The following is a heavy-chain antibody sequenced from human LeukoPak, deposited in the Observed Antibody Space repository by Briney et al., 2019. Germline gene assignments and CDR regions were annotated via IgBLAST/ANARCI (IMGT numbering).Heavy chain of an antibody. J-gene: IGHJ4*02. D-gene: IGHD1-26*01. Sequence: SETLSLTCAVSGGSISSVNLWSWVRQPPGKGLEWVGEMYLSGTDTYNPSLRGRVTISVDRSKNQLSLRLRSVTAADTAVYYCAGLVGRYSTGMYYYFDYWGPGTLVTVSS. CDR1: GGSISSVNL. V-gene: IGHV4-4*02. CDR2: MYLSGTD. CDR3: AGLVGRYSTGMYYYFDY.